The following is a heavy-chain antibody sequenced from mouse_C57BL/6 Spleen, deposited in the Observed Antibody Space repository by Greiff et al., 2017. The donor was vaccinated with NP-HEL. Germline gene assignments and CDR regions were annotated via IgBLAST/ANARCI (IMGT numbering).Heavy chain of an antibody. J-gene: IGHJ3*01. CDR3: TRDYGSSYKFAY. Sequence: EVQLQQSGTVLARPGASVKMSCKTSGYTFTSYWMHWVNQRPGQGLEWIGAIYPGNSDTSYNQKFKGKAKLTAVTSASTAYMELSSLTNEDSAVYYCTRDYGSSYKFAYWGQGTLVTVSA. V-gene: IGHV1-5*01. CDR1: GYTFTSYW. CDR2: IYPGNSDT. D-gene: IGHD1-1*01.